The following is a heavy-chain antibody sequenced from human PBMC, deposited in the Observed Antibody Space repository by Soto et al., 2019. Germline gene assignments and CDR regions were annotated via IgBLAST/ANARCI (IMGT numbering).Heavy chain of an antibody. D-gene: IGHD6-19*01. Sequence: SETLSLTCTVSGGSISSYYWSWIRQPAGKGLEWIGRIYTSGSTNYNPSLKSRVTMSVDTSKNQFSLKLSSVTAADTAVYYGARVNSSGWNSWFDPWGQGTLVTVSS. J-gene: IGHJ5*02. CDR2: IYTSGST. CDR1: GGSISSYY. V-gene: IGHV4-4*07. CDR3: ARVNSSGWNSWFDP.